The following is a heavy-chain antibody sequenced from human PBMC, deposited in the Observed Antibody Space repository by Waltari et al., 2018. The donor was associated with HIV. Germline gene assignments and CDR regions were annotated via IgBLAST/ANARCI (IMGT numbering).Heavy chain of an antibody. V-gene: IGHV4-39*01. CDR1: GGSITSSIYF. J-gene: IGHJ5*02. CDR2: IYSGGNT. D-gene: IGHD2-15*01. CDR3: ARRVVPGSTLDP. Sequence: QLQLQESGPGLVKPSETLSLTCPVSGGSITSSIYFWAWIRQPPGKGLEWIGNIYSGGNTYYNPSLQSRVTMSVDRSNSQFSLRLSSVTAADTGVYYCARRVVPGSTLDPWGPGALVTVSS.